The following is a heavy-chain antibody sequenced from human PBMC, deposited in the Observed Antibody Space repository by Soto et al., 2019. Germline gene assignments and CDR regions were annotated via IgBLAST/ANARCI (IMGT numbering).Heavy chain of an antibody. CDR2: INHSGTT. V-gene: IGHV4-34*01. CDR3: ARGSWLTRYFDP. J-gene: IGHJ5*02. Sequence: QVQLQQWGAGLLRPSETLSLSCAVSGGSLNGYYWSWIRQPPGKGLEWIGEINHSGTTNYNPSLKSRVTLSLDTSRNQFSLNLSSVTAADTAVYPCARGSWLTRYFDPWGQGSLVTVSS. CDR1: GGSLNGYY. D-gene: IGHD5-12*01.